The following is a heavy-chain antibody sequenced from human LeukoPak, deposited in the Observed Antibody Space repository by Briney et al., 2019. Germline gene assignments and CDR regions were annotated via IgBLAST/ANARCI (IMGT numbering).Heavy chain of an antibody. CDR3: ATESIGRHYDY. J-gene: IGHJ4*02. D-gene: IGHD3-3*02. Sequence: GGSLRLSCAASGFSFSTYGFNWVRQAPGKGLEWVSSICPTGTDTYHADSVKGRFTIPRDNAKNSLYLQMDSLRAEDTAVYYCATESIGRHYDYWGQGTLLTVSS. V-gene: IGHV3-21*01. CDR1: GFSFSTYG. CDR2: ICPTGTDT.